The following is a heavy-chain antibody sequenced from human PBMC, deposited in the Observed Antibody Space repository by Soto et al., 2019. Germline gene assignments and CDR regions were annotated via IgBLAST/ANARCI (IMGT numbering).Heavy chain of an antibody. Sequence: QVHLVVSGGGVVQPGGSLRLSCEGSGFTFRNYGIHWVRQAPDKGLEWVAVVSYDGDKKYYGDSVKGRFTISRDNSKTSVDLQMNSLRAEDTAVYYCAKDRSLGYCSGGDCYYYYGMDVWGQVTTVTVSS. CDR1: GFTFRNYG. D-gene: IGHD2-15*01. J-gene: IGHJ6*02. CDR3: AKDRSLGYCSGGDCYYYYGMDV. CDR2: VSYDGDKK. V-gene: IGHV3-30*18.